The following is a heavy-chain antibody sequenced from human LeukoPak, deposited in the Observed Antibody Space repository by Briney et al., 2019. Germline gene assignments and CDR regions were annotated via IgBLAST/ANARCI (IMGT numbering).Heavy chain of an antibody. D-gene: IGHD5-24*01. Sequence: SVKVSCKASGGTFSSYAISWVQQAPGQGLEWMGRIIPILGIANYAQKFQGRVTITADKSTSTAYMELSSLRSEDTAVYYCATARDGMATTVLDYWGQGTLVTVSS. V-gene: IGHV1-69*04. CDR1: GGTFSSYA. CDR2: IIPILGIA. CDR3: ATARDGMATTVLDY. J-gene: IGHJ4*02.